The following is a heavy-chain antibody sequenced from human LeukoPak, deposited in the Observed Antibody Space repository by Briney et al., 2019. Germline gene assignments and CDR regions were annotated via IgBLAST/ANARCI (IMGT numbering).Heavy chain of an antibody. D-gene: IGHD4-17*01. CDR3: ASSPPTGITVSYFDH. CDR1: GFTFSSYA. J-gene: IGHJ4*02. CDR2: LSDSGASK. V-gene: IGHV3-23*01. Sequence: GGSLRLSCAASGFTFSSYAMTWVRQAPGKGLEWVSALSDSGASKYYADSVKGRFTISRNNSKNTLYLQMNSLRADDTAVYYCASSPPTGITVSYFDHWGQGTLVTVSS.